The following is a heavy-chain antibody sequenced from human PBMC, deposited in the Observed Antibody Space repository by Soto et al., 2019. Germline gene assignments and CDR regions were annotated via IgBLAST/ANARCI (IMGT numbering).Heavy chain of an antibody. J-gene: IGHJ3*02. D-gene: IGHD3-22*01. Sequence: GGSLRLSCAASGFTFSSYAMSWVRQAPGKGLEWVSAISGSGGSTYYADSVKGRFTISRDNSKNTLYPQMNSLRAEDTAVYYCAKERYYYDSSGSNAFDIWGQGTMVTVSS. V-gene: IGHV3-23*01. CDR2: ISGSGGST. CDR3: AKERYYYDSSGSNAFDI. CDR1: GFTFSSYA.